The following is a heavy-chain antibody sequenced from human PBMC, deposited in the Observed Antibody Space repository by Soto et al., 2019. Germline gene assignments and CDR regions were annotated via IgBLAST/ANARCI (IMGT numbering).Heavy chain of an antibody. CDR3: ARTPYFDGSGQGWFDP. J-gene: IGHJ5*02. CDR1: GYSFTSYW. D-gene: IGHD3-22*01. V-gene: IGHV5-51*01. CDR2: IYPGDSDT. Sequence: GESLKISCQGSGYSFTSYWIAWVRQMPGKGLELVGIIYPGDSDTRYSPSFKGQVTISADTSISTAYLQWSSLKASDTAMYYCARTPYFDGSGQGWFDPWGQGPLVTVSS.